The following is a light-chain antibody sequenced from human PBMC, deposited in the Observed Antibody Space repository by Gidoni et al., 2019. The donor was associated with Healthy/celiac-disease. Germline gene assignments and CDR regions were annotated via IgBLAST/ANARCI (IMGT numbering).Light chain of an antibody. V-gene: IGKV3-20*01. Sequence: ELVFTHSPGTLSLSPGERATLSGRASQSVSSSYLAWCQQKPGQAPRLLIYGASSRATGIPDRFSGSGSGTDFTLTISRLEAEDFAVYYCQRYGSSPTWTFGQGTKVEIK. CDR3: QRYGSSPTWT. CDR1: QSVSSSY. CDR2: GAS. J-gene: IGKJ1*01.